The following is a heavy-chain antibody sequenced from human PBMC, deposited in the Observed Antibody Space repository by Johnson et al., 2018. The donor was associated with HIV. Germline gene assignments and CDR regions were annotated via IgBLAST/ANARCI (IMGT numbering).Heavy chain of an antibody. CDR3: ARGIAARVAFDI. CDR1: GFTFSSYW. Sequence: VQLVESGGGLVQPGRSLRLSCTASGFTFSSYWMHWVRQAPGKGLEWVSAISDSGGSTYFADSVKGRFTISRDDSKNTLYLQMNRLRAEDTAVYYCARGIAARVAFDIWGQGTMVTVSS. V-gene: IGHV3-23*04. CDR2: ISDSGGST. J-gene: IGHJ3*02. D-gene: IGHD6-13*01.